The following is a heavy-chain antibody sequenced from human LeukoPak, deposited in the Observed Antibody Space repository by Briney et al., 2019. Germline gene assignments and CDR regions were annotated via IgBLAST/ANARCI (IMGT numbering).Heavy chain of an antibody. Sequence: GSSVKVSCKASGGTFSSYAISLVRQAPGQGLEWMGRIIPIFGTANYAQKFQGRVTITTDESTSTAYMELSSLRSEDTAVYYCARDNTYYYDSSGFDYWGQGTLVTVSS. CDR3: ARDNTYYYDSSGFDY. V-gene: IGHV1-69*05. J-gene: IGHJ4*02. D-gene: IGHD3-22*01. CDR2: IIPIFGTA. CDR1: GGTFSSYA.